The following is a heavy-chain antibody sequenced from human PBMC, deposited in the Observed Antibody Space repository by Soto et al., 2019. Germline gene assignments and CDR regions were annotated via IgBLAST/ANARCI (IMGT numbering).Heavy chain of an antibody. CDR2: LWYDGSNK. CDR3: ARAQKGLRFLEWLSGYYYGMDV. J-gene: IGHJ6*02. CDR1: GFTFSRYG. D-gene: IGHD3-3*01. Sequence: PGGSLRLSCVASGFTFSRYGMHWVRQAPGKGLEWVAGLWYDGSNKYYADSVKGRFTISRDNSKNTLYLQMNSLRAEDTAVYYCARAQKGLRFLEWLSGYYYGMDVWGQGTTVTVSS. V-gene: IGHV3-33*01.